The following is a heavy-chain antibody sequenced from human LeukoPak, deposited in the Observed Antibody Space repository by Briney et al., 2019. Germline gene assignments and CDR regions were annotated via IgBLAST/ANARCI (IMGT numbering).Heavy chain of an antibody. CDR1: GFTFSSYW. CDR2: ISGSGGST. D-gene: IGHD3-10*01. CDR3: ARHGSITMVRGRLRYYYMDV. V-gene: IGHV3-23*01. J-gene: IGHJ6*03. Sequence: PGGSLRLSCAASGFTFSSYWMSWVRQAPGKGLEWVSAISGSGGSTYYADSVKGRFTMSRDNSKNTVYLQMNSLRVDDTAVYYCARHGSITMVRGRLRYYYMDVWGKGTTVTISS.